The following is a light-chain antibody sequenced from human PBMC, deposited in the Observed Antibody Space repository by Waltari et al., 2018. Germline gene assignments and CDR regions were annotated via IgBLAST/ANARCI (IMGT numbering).Light chain of an antibody. CDR1: SNDIGNYDL. CDR3: FSFVAANSFV. Sequence: QSALTQPASVSGSPGQSITLSCTGTSNDIGNYDLVSWYQQRPGEAPKLLMYGATKRPEGVSNRFSGSKAGKTASLTISGLQTEDEADYYCFSFVAANSFVFGPGTKVTVL. CDR2: GAT. J-gene: IGLJ1*01. V-gene: IGLV2-23*01.